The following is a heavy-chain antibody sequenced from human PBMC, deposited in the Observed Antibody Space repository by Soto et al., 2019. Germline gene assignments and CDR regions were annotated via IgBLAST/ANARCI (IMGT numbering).Heavy chain of an antibody. V-gene: IGHV4-4*07. J-gene: IGHJ5*02. CDR2: IYSSGTT. CDR1: GISIDNYY. CDR3: VRDVGGSGWFAP. Sequence: PSETLSLTCTVSGISIDNYYCSWIRQSAGKGLEWIGRIYSSGTTNYNPSLKSRVTMSVDMSKSQFSLNVRSVTAADTAVYYCVRDVGGSGWFAPWGQGTLVPSPQ.